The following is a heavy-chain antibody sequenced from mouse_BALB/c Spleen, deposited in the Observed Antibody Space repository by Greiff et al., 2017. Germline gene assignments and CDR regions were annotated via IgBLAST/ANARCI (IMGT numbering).Heavy chain of an antibody. Sequence: VKLMESGPGLVAPSQSLSITCTVSGFSLTGYGVNWVRQPPGKGLEWLGMIWGDGSTDYNSALKSRLSISKDNSKSQVFLKMNSLQTDDTARYYCARGPYYYGSSYGYFDYWGQGTTLTVSS. D-gene: IGHD1-1*01. CDR1: GFSLTGYG. CDR2: IWGDGST. CDR3: ARGPYYYGSSYGYFDY. J-gene: IGHJ2*01. V-gene: IGHV2-6-7*01.